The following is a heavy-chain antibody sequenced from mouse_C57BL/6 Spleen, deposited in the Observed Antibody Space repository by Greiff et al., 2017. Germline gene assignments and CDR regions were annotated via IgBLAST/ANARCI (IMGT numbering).Heavy chain of an antibody. Sequence: QVQLKQSGAELVRPGASVTLSCKASGYTFTDYEMHWVKQTPVHGLEWIGAIDPETGGTAYNQKFKGKAILTADKSSSTAYMELRSLSSEDSAVYYCAYFYGIGGGVDYRGQGATLTHSS. J-gene: IGHJ2*01. D-gene: IGHD1-1*01. CDR1: GYTFTDYE. V-gene: IGHV1-15*01. CDR2: IDPETGGT. CDR3: AYFYGIGGGVDY.